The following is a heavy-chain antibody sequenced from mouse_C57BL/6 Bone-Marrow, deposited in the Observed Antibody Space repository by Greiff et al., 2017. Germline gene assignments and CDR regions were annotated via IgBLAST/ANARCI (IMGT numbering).Heavy chain of an antibody. CDR2: IYPRSGNT. Sequence: VQLQQSGAELVRPGASVKLSCKASGYTFTSYGISWVKQRTGQGLEWIGEIYPRSGNTYYNEKFKGKATLTADKSSSTAYMELRSLTSEDSAVYFCAIPCGWYFDVWGTGTTVTVSS. CDR3: AIPCGWYFDV. CDR1: GYTFTSYG. V-gene: IGHV1-81*01. J-gene: IGHJ1*03.